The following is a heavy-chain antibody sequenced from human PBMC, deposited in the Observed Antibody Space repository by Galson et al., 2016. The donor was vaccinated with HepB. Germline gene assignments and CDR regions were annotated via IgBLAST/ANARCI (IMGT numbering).Heavy chain of an antibody. Sequence: SLRLSCAASGSTFSSSWMHWVRQAPGKGLVWVSRINSDGSTTTYGDAVKGRFTISRDNAKNTLYLQMNSLRVEDTAVYYCTRGRSGSHYVYWGQGTLVSVSS. CDR2: INSDGSTT. CDR3: TRGRSGSHYVY. J-gene: IGHJ4*02. D-gene: IGHD1-26*01. CDR1: GSTFSSSW. V-gene: IGHV3-74*01.